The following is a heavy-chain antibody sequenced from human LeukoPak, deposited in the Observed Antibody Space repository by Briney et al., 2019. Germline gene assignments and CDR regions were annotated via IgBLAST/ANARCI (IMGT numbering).Heavy chain of an antibody. Sequence: SETLSLTCSVSGDSISNYYWSWIRQSPGKGLEWIGYIYYSGSTNYNPSLKSRVSISVDTSKNQFSLKLSSVTAADTAMYYCARYRNEALFAFDIWGQGTMVTASS. CDR2: IYYSGST. J-gene: IGHJ3*02. CDR1: GDSISNYY. D-gene: IGHD1-14*01. V-gene: IGHV4-59*01. CDR3: ARYRNEALFAFDI.